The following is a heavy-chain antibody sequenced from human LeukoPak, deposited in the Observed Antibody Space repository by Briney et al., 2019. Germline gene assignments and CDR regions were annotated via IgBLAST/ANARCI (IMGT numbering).Heavy chain of an antibody. D-gene: IGHD4-17*01. V-gene: IGHV3-64*01. CDR1: GFTFSSYA. J-gene: IGHJ4*02. CDR2: ISSNGGST. Sequence: GGSLRLSCAASGFTFSSYAMHWVRQAPGKGLEYVSAISSNGGSTYYANSVKGRFTISRDNSKNTLYLQMGSLRAEHMAVYYCAREKGNGDYAPFDYWGQGTLVTVSS. CDR3: AREKGNGDYAPFDY.